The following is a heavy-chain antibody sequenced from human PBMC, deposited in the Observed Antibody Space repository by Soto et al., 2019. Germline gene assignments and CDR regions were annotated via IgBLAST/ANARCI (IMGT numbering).Heavy chain of an antibody. Sequence: QVQLVESGGGVVQPGRSLRLSCAASGFTFSSYGMHWVRQAPGKGLEWVAVIWYDGSNKYYADSVKGRFTISRDNSKNTLYLQMNSLRAEDTAVYYCARDLARHYDFWSGHPYYYYGMDVWGQGTTVTVSS. CDR3: ARDLARHYDFWSGHPYYYYGMDV. CDR2: IWYDGSNK. J-gene: IGHJ6*02. V-gene: IGHV3-33*01. D-gene: IGHD3-3*01. CDR1: GFTFSSYG.